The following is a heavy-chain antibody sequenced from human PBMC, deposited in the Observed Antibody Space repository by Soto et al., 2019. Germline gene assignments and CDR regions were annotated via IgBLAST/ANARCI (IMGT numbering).Heavy chain of an antibody. J-gene: IGHJ6*02. V-gene: IGHV5-51*01. D-gene: IGHD1-7*01. CDR1: GYSFTSYW. CDR2: IYPGDSDT. Sequence: RGESLKISCKGSGYSFTSYWIGWVRQMPGKGLEWMGIIYPGDSDTRYSPSFQGQVTISADKSISTAYLQWSSLKAADTAVYYCARAELELVVLGYYYGMDVWGQGTTVTVSS. CDR3: ARAELELVVLGYYYGMDV.